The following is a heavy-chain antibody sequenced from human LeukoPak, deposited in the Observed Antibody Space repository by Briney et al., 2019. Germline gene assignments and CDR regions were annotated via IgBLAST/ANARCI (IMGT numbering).Heavy chain of an antibody. CDR1: GFTVSSYG. J-gene: IGHJ4*02. D-gene: IGHD2-15*01. V-gene: IGHV3-30*18. Sequence: PGRSLRLSCAASGFTVSSYGMHWVRQAPSKGLGWVAVISYDGSNKYYADSVKGRFTISRDNSKNTLYLQMNSLRAEDTAVYYCAKASVVAATPDYWGQGTLVTVSS. CDR2: ISYDGSNK. CDR3: AKASVVAATPDY.